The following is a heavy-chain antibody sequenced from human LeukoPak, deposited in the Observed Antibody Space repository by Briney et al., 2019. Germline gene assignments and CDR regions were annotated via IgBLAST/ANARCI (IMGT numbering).Heavy chain of an antibody. CDR3: ARDMVRGVIGY. D-gene: IGHD3-10*01. CDR2: IYHSGST. Sequence: SETLSLTCTVSGGSISSGGYYWSWIRQPPGKGLEWIGYIYHSGSTYYNPSLKSRVTISVDTSKNQFSLKLSSVTTADTAVYYCARDMVRGVIGYWGQGTLVTVSS. V-gene: IGHV4-30-2*01. J-gene: IGHJ4*02. CDR1: GGSISSGGYY.